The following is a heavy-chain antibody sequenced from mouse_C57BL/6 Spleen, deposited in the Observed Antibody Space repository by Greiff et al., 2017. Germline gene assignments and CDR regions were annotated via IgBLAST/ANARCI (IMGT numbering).Heavy chain of an antibody. CDR1: GYTFTDYN. J-gene: IGHJ2*01. CDR2: INPNNGGT. V-gene: IGHV1-18*01. CDR3: ARTWYFDY. Sequence: VQLQQSGPELVKPGASVKIPCKASGYTFTDYNMDWVKQSHGKSLEWIGEINPNNGGTIYNQKFKGKATLTVDKSSSTAYMELRSLTSEDTAVYYCARTWYFDYWGQGTTLTVSS.